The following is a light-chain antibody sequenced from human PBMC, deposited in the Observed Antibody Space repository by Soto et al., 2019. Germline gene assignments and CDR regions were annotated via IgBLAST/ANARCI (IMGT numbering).Light chain of an antibody. CDR2: GAS. J-gene: IGKJ1*01. Sequence: IVITQYPATLSVSPGERDTLSCRASQTITSHLAWYQRTPGQAPRLLIYGASTRATGIPARFSGSGSGTEFTLTISSLQSEDFAVYYCQQYNRGLVTFGQGTK. CDR1: QTITSH. CDR3: QQYNRGLVT. V-gene: IGKV3-15*01.